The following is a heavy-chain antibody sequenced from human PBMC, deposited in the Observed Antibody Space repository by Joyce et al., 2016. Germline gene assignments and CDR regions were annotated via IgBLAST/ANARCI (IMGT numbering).Heavy chain of an antibody. CDR2: MGGNVTTT. CDR1: GFKMSTFW. CDR3: AGGVGDTYSFFYFMDV. D-gene: IGHD5-18*01. V-gene: IGHV3-74*01. Sequence: EVQVAESGGGLVQPGGSLRLSCVASGFKMSTFWMHWVRQAPGKVLVWVSLMGGNVTTTNYADSVKGRFSISRDNAKNTMTLQMSRLRPEDTGVYYCAGGVGDTYSFFYFMDVWGRGTTVTVSS. J-gene: IGHJ6*03.